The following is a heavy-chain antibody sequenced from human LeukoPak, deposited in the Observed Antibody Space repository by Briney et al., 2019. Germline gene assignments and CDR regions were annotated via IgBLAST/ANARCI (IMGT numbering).Heavy chain of an antibody. D-gene: IGHD6-19*01. CDR2: IKQDGSEK. V-gene: IGHV3-7*01. Sequence: GGSLRLSCAASGFTFSSYWMSWVRQAPGKGLEWVANIKQDGSEKYYVDSVKGRFTISRDNSKNTLYLQMNGLRAEETAMYYCATPYTSGWSLYFDNWGQGTLVTVSS. CDR1: GFTFSSYW. CDR3: ATPYTSGWSLYFDN. J-gene: IGHJ4*02.